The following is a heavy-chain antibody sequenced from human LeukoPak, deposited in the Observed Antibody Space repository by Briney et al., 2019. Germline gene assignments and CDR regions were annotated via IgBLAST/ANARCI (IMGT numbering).Heavy chain of an antibody. Sequence: PGGSLRLSCAASGFTFSSYWMSWVRQAPGKGLEWVANIKQDGSEKYYVDSVKGGLTISRDNAKNSLYLQMNSLRAEDTAVYYCAKGADILTGSPRYWGQGTLVTVSS. CDR2: IKQDGSEK. CDR1: GFTFSSYW. D-gene: IGHD3-9*01. CDR3: AKGADILTGSPRY. J-gene: IGHJ4*02. V-gene: IGHV3-7*03.